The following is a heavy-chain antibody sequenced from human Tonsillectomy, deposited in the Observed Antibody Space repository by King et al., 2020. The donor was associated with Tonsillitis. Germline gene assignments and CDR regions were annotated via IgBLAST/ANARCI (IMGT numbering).Heavy chain of an antibody. V-gene: IGHV3-7*03. Sequence: VQLVESGGGLVQPGGSLRLCCAASGFIFSNFWMTWVRQGPGKGLEGVANIRPDGMAGNYVDSVRGRFTISRDNAKNSLCLQMDSLRTDDTAVYYCAKLNYDTSGRRQFDSWGQGTLVTVSS. D-gene: IGHD3-22*01. J-gene: IGHJ4*02. CDR1: GFIFSNFW. CDR3: AKLNYDTSGRRQFDS. CDR2: IRPDGMAG.